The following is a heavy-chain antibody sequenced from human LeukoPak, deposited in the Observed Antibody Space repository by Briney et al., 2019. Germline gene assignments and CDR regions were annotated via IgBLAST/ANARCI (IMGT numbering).Heavy chain of an antibody. CDR3: ARDLIYGDYSDYYFDY. D-gene: IGHD4-17*01. J-gene: IGHJ4*02. Sequence: SETLSLTCTVSGGSISSYYWSWIRQPAGKGLEWIGRIYTSGSTNYNPSLKSRVTMSVETSKNRFSLKLSSVTAADTAVYYCARDLIYGDYSDYYFDYWGQGTLVTVSS. CDR1: GGSISSYY. CDR2: IYTSGST. V-gene: IGHV4-4*07.